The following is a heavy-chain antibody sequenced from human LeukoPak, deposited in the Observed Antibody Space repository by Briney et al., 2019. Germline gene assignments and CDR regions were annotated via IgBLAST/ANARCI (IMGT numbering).Heavy chain of an antibody. CDR3: ARVDGYNYFKS. J-gene: IGHJ4*02. CDR1: GRSISYGGYS. CDR2: MYSSGST. D-gene: IGHD5-24*01. Sequence: PSQTLSLTCSVSGRSISYGGYSWSWIRPPAGKGLEWIGRMYSSGSTNSNPSLNGRVSMSADASKNQLSLRLRSLTAADTAVYYCARVDGYNYFKSGAQGTLVSVSS. V-gene: IGHV4-61*02.